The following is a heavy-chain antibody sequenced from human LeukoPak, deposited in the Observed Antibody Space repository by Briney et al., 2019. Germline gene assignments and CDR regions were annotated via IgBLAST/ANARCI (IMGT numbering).Heavy chain of an antibody. CDR3: ARGCGSGSYYEIDAFDI. Sequence: GGSLSLPCAVSGFTFSSYDMHWVRQATGKGLEWVSAIGTAGDTYYPGSVKGRFTISRENAKNSLYLQMNSLRAGDTAVYYCARGCGSGSYYEIDAFDIWGQGTMVTVSS. CDR1: GFTFSSYD. J-gene: IGHJ3*02. D-gene: IGHD3-10*01. CDR2: IGTAGDT. V-gene: IGHV3-13*04.